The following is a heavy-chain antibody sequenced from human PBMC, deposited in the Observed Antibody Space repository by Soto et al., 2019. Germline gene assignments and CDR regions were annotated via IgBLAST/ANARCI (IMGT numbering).Heavy chain of an antibody. D-gene: IGHD3-22*01. J-gene: IGHJ3*02. Sequence: SVKVSCKASGGTFSSYAISWVRQAPGQGLEWMGGIIPIFGTANYAQKFQGRVTITADESTSTAYMELSSLRSEDTAVYYCARGPYSSGYADAFDIWGQGTMVTVPS. CDR2: IIPIFGTA. V-gene: IGHV1-69*13. CDR3: ARGPYSSGYADAFDI. CDR1: GGTFSSYA.